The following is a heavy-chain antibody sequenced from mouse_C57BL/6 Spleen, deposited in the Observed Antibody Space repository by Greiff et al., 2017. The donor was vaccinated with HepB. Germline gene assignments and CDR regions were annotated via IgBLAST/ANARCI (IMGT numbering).Heavy chain of an antibody. Sequence: QVQLQQPGAELVMPGASVKLSCKASGYTFTSYWMHWVKQWPGQGLEWIGEIDPSDSYTNYKQKFKGKSTLTVDKSSSTAYMQISSLASNDSAVYDSARGDYGDTYFYYRGQGITLTASS. CDR2: IDPSDSYT. V-gene: IGHV1-69*01. J-gene: IGHJ2*01. CDR1: GYTFTSYW. CDR3: ARGDYGDTYFYY. D-gene: IGHD2-13*01.